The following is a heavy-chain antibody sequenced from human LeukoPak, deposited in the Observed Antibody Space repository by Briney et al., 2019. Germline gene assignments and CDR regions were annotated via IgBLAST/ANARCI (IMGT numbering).Heavy chain of an antibody. CDR3: ARLPTGSSLHY. Sequence: GGSLRLSCAASGFTFTNAWMSWVRQAPGKGLEWVGLIKSKTDGGTTDYAAPVKGRFTISRDNAKNTLYLQMNSLRAEDTAVYYCARLPTGSSLHYWGQGTLVTVSS. D-gene: IGHD6-6*01. CDR1: GFTFTNAW. V-gene: IGHV3-15*05. J-gene: IGHJ4*02. CDR2: IKSKTDGGTT.